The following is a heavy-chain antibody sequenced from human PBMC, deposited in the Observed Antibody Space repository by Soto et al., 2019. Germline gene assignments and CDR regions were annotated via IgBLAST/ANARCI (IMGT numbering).Heavy chain of an antibody. CDR2: IYYSAST. CDR3: ARDSRTPSGGMDV. Sequence: KPSETLSLTCTVSGGSISSYHWTWIRQSPGKGLEWIGAIYYSASTYYNPSLESRIHMSVDTSKNQFSLKLTSVTAADTAVYYCARDSRTPSGGMDVWGQGTTVTVSS. V-gene: IGHV4-30-4*01. J-gene: IGHJ6*02. CDR1: GGSISSYH.